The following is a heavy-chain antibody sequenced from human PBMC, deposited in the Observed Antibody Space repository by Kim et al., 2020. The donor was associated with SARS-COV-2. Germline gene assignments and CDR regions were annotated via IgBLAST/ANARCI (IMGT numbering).Heavy chain of an antibody. D-gene: IGHD3-16*01. CDR1: GGTFSSYA. V-gene: IGHV1-69*13. CDR3: AREGGGREPGWFDP. J-gene: IGHJ5*02. CDR2: IIPIFGTA. Sequence: SVKVSCKASGGTFSSYAISWVRQAPGQGLEWMGGIIPIFGTANYAQKFQGRVTITADESTSTAYMELSSLRSEDTAVYYCAREGGGREPGWFDPWGQGTLVTVSS.